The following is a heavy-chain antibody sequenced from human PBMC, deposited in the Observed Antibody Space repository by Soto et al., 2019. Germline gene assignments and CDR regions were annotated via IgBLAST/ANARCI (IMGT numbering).Heavy chain of an antibody. J-gene: IGHJ4*02. V-gene: IGHV4-59*01. CDR1: GSSISPFY. Sequence: SETLSLTCTVSGSSISPFYWSWIRQPPGRGLEWIGYIYYTGSTKYNPSLKSRVTLSLGTSRNQLSLKLSSVTAADPAVYLCTRVGGYYGDYPNFDYWGPGTLVTVSS. CDR3: TRVGGYYGDYPNFDY. CDR2: IYYTGST. D-gene: IGHD4-17*01.